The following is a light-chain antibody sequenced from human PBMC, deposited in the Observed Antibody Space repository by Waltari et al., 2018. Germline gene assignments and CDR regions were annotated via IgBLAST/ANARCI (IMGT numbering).Light chain of an antibody. CDR3: SSYTSSSTVV. J-gene: IGLJ2*01. Sequence: QSALTQPASVSGSPGQSITISCTGTSSDVGGYNYVSWYQQHPGKAPKLMIYDVSKRPSGVPNRFSGSKSGNTASLTISGLQAEDEADYYGSSYTSSSTVVFGGGTKLTVL. V-gene: IGLV2-14*01. CDR2: DVS. CDR1: SSDVGGYNY.